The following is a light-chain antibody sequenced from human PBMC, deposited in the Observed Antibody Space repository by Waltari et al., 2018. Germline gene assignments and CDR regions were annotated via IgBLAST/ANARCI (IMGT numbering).Light chain of an antibody. V-gene: IGLV2-14*03. J-gene: IGLJ3*02. Sequence: QSALTQPASVSGSPGQSITISCIGTSRDVAGYNYVSWYQHNPGKAPKLIIYDVNKRPSGVSNRFSGSKSGNTASLTISGLQAEDESTYFCSSYTSSSTLVFGGGTKLTVL. CDR2: DVN. CDR1: SRDVAGYNY. CDR3: SSYTSSSTLV.